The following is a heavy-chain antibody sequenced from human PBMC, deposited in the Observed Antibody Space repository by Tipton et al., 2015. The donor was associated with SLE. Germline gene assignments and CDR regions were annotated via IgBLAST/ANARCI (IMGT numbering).Heavy chain of an antibody. CDR3: ARRVTYCSGATCYPDAFDS. Sequence: TLSLTCSVSGGSISSFYWSWIRQPPGKGLEWIGYINHSGSTNYNPSLKSRVTISVDTSKNQFSLKLSSVTAADTAVYFCARRVTYCSGATCYPDAFDSWGQGTMVTVSS. CDR2: INHSGST. J-gene: IGHJ3*01. V-gene: IGHV4-59*12. CDR1: GGSISSFY. D-gene: IGHD2-15*01.